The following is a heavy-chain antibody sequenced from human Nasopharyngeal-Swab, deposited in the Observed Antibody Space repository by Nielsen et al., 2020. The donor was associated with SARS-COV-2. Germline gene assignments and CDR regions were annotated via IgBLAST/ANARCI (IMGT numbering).Heavy chain of an antibody. CDR1: GGSISSSSYY. CDR3: ARDDGPDYYGSGSPDY. V-gene: IGHV4-39*07. D-gene: IGHD3-10*01. J-gene: IGHJ4*02. CDR2: IYYSGST. Sequence: SETLSLTCTVSGGSISSSSYYWGWIRQPPGKGLEWIGSIYYSGSTYYNPSLKSRVTISVDTSKNQFSLKLSSVTAADTAVYYCARDDGPDYYGSGSPDYRGQGTLVTVSS.